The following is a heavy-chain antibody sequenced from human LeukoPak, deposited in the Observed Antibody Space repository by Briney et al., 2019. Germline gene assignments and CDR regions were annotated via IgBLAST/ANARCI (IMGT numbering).Heavy chain of an antibody. V-gene: IGHV3-23*01. D-gene: IGHD6-13*01. CDR1: GFTFSSYA. CDR2: ISGSGGST. CDR3: AKDGPGRSSSWTRFDL. Sequence: PGGSLRLSCAASGFTFSSYAMSWVRQAPGKELEWVSAISGSGGSTYYADSVKGRFTISRDNSKNTVYVQMNSLRAEDTAVYYCAKDGPGRSSSWTRFDLWGQGTLVTVSS. J-gene: IGHJ5*02.